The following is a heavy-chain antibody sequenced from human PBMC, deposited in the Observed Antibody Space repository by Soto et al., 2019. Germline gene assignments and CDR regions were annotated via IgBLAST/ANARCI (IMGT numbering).Heavy chain of an antibody. CDR3: AKGAEYSGSLDAFDI. D-gene: IGHD1-26*01. Sequence: PLGGSLRLSCAASGFTFSSYGMHWVRQAPGKGLEWVAVISYDGSNKYYADSVKGRFTISRDNSKNTLYLQMNSLRAEDTAVYYCAKGAEYSGSLDAFDIWGQGTMVTVSS. V-gene: IGHV3-30*18. CDR2: ISYDGSNK. CDR1: GFTFSSYG. J-gene: IGHJ3*02.